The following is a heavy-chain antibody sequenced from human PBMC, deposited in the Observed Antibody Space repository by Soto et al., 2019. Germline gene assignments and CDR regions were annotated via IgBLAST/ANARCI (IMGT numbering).Heavy chain of an antibody. V-gene: IGHV3-23*01. CDR2: ITPTGVT. D-gene: IGHD6-19*01. CDR3: ARTDKFNSHSSGWANRFDC. J-gene: IGHJ4*02. CDR1: GFTFSNYA. Sequence: EMQLFESGGGLVQPGGSLRLFCAASGFTFSNYAMTWVRQAPGEGLEWVSTITPTGVTYYGDTVRGRLTISRDNSKSTLFLQMNSLRAEDTAIYYCARTDKFNSHSSGWANRFDCWGQGTLVTVSS.